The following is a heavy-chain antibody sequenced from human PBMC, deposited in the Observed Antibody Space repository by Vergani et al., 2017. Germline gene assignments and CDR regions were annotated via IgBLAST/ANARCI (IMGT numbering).Heavy chain of an antibody. CDR1: GAAIKDFY. Sequence: QVQLQESGPGLVKPSETLSLTCTVSGAAIKDFYWSWFRQPPGKGREWIGYVYYTGSTTYNPSLKSRVTISVDTSNNQFSLRMTSLTAADTAIYYCARDRDLYXRSTTSCHNWFDPWGQGSLVTVSS. CDR2: VYYTGST. J-gene: IGHJ5*02. V-gene: IGHV4-59*01. CDR3: ARDRDLYXRSTTSCHNWFDP. D-gene: IGHD2/OR15-2a*01.